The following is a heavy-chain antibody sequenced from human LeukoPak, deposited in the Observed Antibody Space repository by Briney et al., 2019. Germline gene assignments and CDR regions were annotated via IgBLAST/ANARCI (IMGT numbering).Heavy chain of an antibody. CDR2: INGRGTYI. J-gene: IGHJ4*02. Sequence: GGSLRLSCAASGFTFSDYFMSWVRQAPGKGLEWLSYINGRGTYIDYAESLKGRITISRDNAQSSLYLQMNSLRVEDTAVYYCARSGREATEIDYWGQGTLVTVSS. D-gene: IGHD1-1*01. V-gene: IGHV3-11*06. CDR1: GFTFSDYF. CDR3: ARSGREATEIDY.